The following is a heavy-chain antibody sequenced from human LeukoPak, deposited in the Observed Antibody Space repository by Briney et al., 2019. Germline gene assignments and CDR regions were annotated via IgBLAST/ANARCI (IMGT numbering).Heavy chain of an antibody. D-gene: IGHD5-12*01. J-gene: IGHJ4*02. CDR1: GFSFSNYA. CDR2: IIASSGAT. Sequence: PGGSLRLSCAASGFSFSNYAMSWVRQAPGKGLEWVSLIIASSGATFYADSVKGRFTISRGNSKNTLYMQMNSLRAEDTALYYCAKGGYDYVEMGYFDYWGQGTLVTVSS. V-gene: IGHV3-23*01. CDR3: AKGGYDYVEMGYFDY.